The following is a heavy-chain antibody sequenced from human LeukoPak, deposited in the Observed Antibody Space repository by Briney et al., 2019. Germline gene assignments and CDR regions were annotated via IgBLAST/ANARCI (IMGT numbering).Heavy chain of an antibody. CDR3: ARVGYYYDSSGPSHYYYYYMDV. CDR2: ISSNGSTI. V-gene: IGHV3-48*03. D-gene: IGHD3-22*01. CDR1: GFTFSTYE. Sequence: PGGSLRLSCVASGFTFSTYEMNWVRQAPGKGLEWVSYISSNGSTIYYADSVKGRFTISRDSAKNSLFLQMNSLRAEDTAVYYCARVGYYYDSSGPSHYYYYYMDVWGKGTTVTVSS. J-gene: IGHJ6*03.